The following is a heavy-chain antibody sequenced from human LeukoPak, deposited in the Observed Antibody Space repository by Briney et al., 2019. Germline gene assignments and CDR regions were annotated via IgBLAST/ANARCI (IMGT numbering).Heavy chain of an antibody. D-gene: IGHD6-19*01. CDR3: ARRTAGYSSGWYSWYFDL. V-gene: IGHV4-34*01. CDR2: INHSGST. Sequence: SETLSLTCSVSDDSITMYYWSWIRQPPGKGLEWIGEINHSGSTNYNPSLKSRVTISVDTSKNQFSLKLSSVTAADTAVYYCARRTAGYSSGWYSWYFDLWGRGTLVTVSS. J-gene: IGHJ2*01. CDR1: DDSITMYY.